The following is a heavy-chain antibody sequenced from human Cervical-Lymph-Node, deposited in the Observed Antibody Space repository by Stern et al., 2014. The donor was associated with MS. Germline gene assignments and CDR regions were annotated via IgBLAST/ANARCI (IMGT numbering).Heavy chain of an antibody. V-gene: IGHV1-69*01. CDR2: IVPVFGST. CDR1: GGTFKFYA. Sequence: VQLVESGAEVKKPASSAKVSCTASGGTFKFYAISWVRQAPGPGLEWMGRIVPVFGSTTYPQKYQGRVTITADERTSTAYMELSSLTSEDTAVYYCARGEGYSSGWNEVNYWGQGTLVTVSP. D-gene: IGHD6-19*01. J-gene: IGHJ4*02. CDR3: ARGEGYSSGWNEVNY.